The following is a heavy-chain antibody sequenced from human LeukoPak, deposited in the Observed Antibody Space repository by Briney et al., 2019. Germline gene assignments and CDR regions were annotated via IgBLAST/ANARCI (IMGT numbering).Heavy chain of an antibody. D-gene: IGHD1-26*01. CDR2: IHNSGTT. CDR3: ARLASGSYGPLTPFDY. V-gene: IGHV4-59*08. CDR1: GDSISDFY. J-gene: IGHJ4*02. Sequence: SETLSLTCTVSGDSISDFYCSWIRQPPGKGLEWIGYIHNSGTTNYNPSLKSRVTLSVDTSKNQFSLRLSSVTAADTAVYYSARLASGSYGPLTPFDYWGQGTQVTVSS.